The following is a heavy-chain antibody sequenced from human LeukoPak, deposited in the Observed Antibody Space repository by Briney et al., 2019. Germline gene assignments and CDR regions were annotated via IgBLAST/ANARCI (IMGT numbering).Heavy chain of an antibody. D-gene: IGHD3-16*01. CDR3: ARVTATPVFDF. Sequence: ASVKVSCKASGYTFDSHGISWVRQAPGQGLEWMGWVSAYNDSTNYAQKVQGRVTMTTDTSTSTAYMELRSLRSDDTAVYYCARVTATPVFDFWGQGTLVTVSS. V-gene: IGHV1-18*01. J-gene: IGHJ4*02. CDR1: GYTFDSHG. CDR2: VSAYNDST.